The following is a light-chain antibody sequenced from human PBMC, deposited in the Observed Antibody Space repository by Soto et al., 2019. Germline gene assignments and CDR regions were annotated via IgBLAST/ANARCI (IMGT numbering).Light chain of an antibody. Sequence: QSVLTQPPSASGTPGQRVTISCSGGSSNIGTNAVNWYQHVPGTAPKLRIYNNDRRPSGVPDRFSASKSGTSASLAISGLQNAEEADYYCSTWDDSLDGPVFGGGTKLTVL. CDR1: SSNIGTNA. V-gene: IGLV1-44*01. CDR2: NND. J-gene: IGLJ2*01. CDR3: STWDDSLDGPV.